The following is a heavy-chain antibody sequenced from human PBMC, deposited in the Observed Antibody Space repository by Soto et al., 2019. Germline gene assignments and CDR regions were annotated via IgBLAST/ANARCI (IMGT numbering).Heavy chain of an antibody. CDR3: ARGIVVVTAIWVATPYGMDV. D-gene: IGHD2-21*02. CDR2: INPSGGST. CDR1: GYTFTSYY. V-gene: IGHV1-46*01. J-gene: IGHJ6*02. Sequence: ASVKVSCKASGYTFTSYYMHWVRQAPGQGLEWMGIINPSGGSTSYAQKFQGRVTMTRDTPTSTVYMELSSLRSEDTAVYYCARGIVVVTAIWVATPYGMDVWGQGTTVTVSS.